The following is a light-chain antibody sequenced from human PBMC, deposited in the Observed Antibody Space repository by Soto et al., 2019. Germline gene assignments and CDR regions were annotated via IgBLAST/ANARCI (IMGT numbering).Light chain of an antibody. Sequence: QSALAQPPSASGSPGQSVTISCTGSGSDIGAYNFVSWYQQHPGKAPKLMIFGVTERPSGVPDRFSGYKSGNTASLTVSGLQADDEAVYYCYSYAGRNIWVFGGGPKVTVL. V-gene: IGLV2-8*01. CDR2: GVT. J-gene: IGLJ3*02. CDR3: YSYAGRNIWV. CDR1: GSDIGAYNF.